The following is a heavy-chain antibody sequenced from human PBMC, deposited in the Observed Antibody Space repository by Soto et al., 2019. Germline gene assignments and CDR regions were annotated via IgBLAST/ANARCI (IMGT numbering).Heavy chain of an antibody. J-gene: IGHJ4*02. CDR3: VKDRYEGSSVGSLDC. D-gene: IGHD3-10*01. CDR2: ISGTRNII. V-gene: IGHV3-9*01. Sequence: EVQLVESGGGLVQPGRSLRLCCAASGFTFYDFAMHWVRQAPGTGLEWVSRISGTRNIIDYADSVKGRFIISRDNAKNSLYLPMISLRPEETAFYYCVKDRYEGSSVGSLDCLGQVTLVTVSS. CDR1: GFTFYDFA.